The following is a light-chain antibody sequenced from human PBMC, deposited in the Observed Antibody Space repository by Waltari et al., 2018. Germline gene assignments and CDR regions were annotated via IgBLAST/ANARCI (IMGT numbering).Light chain of an antibody. J-gene: IGKJ2*01. CDR2: GAF. CDR1: QGMSAY. V-gene: IGKV1-39*01. CDR3: QQSYLTPYT. Sequence: DIQMTQSPSSLSASVGDRVTVTCRASQGMSAYLNWYPQKPGHPPKLLISGAFLLPRGVPSRFNGSGSGTLFSLTISGLQPEDFATYYCQQSYLTPYTFGRGTKLEIK.